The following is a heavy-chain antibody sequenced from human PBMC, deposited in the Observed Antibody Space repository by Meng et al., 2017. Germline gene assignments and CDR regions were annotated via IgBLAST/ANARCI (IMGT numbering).Heavy chain of an antibody. CDR2: INPNSGGT. J-gene: IGHJ4*02. D-gene: IGHD3-22*01. Sequence: QGQLVQSGAEVKKPGASVKVSCKASGYTFTGYYMHWVRQAPGQGLEWMGRINPNSGGTNYAQKFQGRVTMTRDTSISTAYMELSRLRSDDTAVYYCARGTGYYDSSGKVDYWGQGTLVTVPS. V-gene: IGHV1-2*06. CDR1: GYTFTGYY. CDR3: ARGTGYYDSSGKVDY.